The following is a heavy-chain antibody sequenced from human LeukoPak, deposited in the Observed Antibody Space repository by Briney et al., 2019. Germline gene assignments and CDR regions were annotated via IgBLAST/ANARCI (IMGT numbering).Heavy chain of an antibody. Sequence: SETLSLTCTVSGGSISSGPYYWSWIRQPAGKGLEWFGRVSTSGSTNYNPSLKSRVTISVDTSKNQFSLKLSSVTAADTAVYYCARGVVGARGLYYMDVWGKGTTVTISS. J-gene: IGHJ6*03. CDR2: VSTSGST. CDR3: ARGVVGARGLYYMDV. CDR1: GGSISSGPYY. V-gene: IGHV4-61*02. D-gene: IGHD1-26*01.